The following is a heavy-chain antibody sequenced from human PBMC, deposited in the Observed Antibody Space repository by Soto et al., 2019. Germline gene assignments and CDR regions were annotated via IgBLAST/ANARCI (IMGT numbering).Heavy chain of an antibody. CDR1: GGSIRSNIYY. Sequence: QLQLQESGPGLVKPSETLSLTCSVSGGSIRSNIYYWGWIRQPPGKVLELIATVHYSGSTYYTPSVNKRLTISADTSNNHFSLRLNSVTAADTAVYYCARQHYYDSSGYYTWDWGQGTLVTVSS. CDR3: ARQHYYDSSGYYTWD. D-gene: IGHD3-22*01. V-gene: IGHV4-39*01. CDR2: VHYSGST. J-gene: IGHJ4*02.